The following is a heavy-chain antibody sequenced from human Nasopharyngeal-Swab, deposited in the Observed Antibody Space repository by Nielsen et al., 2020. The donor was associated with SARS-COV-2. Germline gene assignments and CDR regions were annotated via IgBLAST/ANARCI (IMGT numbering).Heavy chain of an antibody. CDR1: GFTFSSYA. J-gene: IGHJ4*02. CDR2: IYSGGSST. Sequence: GVFLRLSCAASGFTFSSYAMRWVRQAPGKGLEWVSVIYSGGSSTYYADSVKGRFTISRDNSKNTLYLQMNSLRAEDTAVYYCAKDQGSYYDYWGQGTLVTVSS. V-gene: IGHV3-23*03. D-gene: IGHD1-26*01. CDR3: AKDQGSYYDY.